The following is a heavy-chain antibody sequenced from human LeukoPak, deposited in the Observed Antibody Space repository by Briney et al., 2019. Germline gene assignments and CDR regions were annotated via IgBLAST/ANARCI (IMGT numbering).Heavy chain of an antibody. Sequence: GGALRLSPSDPGFSLCKFSQSWVRPGPREGLAWGSSICGGGGSTYYADSVKGRFTISRDNSKNTVFLQMNSLRAGDTAVYYCANEDYTGSCHQCRGGLDYWGQGTLVTVSS. J-gene: IGHJ4*02. V-gene: IGHV3-23*01. CDR1: GFSLCKFS. CDR2: ICGGGGST. CDR3: ANEDYTGSCHQCRGGLDY. D-gene: IGHD1-26*01.